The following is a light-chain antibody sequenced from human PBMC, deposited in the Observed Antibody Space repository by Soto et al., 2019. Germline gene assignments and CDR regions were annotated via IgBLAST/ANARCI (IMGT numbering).Light chain of an antibody. V-gene: IGLV1-40*01. CDR3: QSYDSSLSAWV. Sequence: QSVLTQSPSVSGAPGQRVTISCTGSSSNTGAGYDVHWYQQFPGTAPKLLIYNNRNRPSGVPDRFSGSKSGTSASLAITGLQAEDEADYYCQSYDSSLSAWVFGGGTKLPVL. CDR1: SSNTGAGYD. J-gene: IGLJ3*02. CDR2: NNR.